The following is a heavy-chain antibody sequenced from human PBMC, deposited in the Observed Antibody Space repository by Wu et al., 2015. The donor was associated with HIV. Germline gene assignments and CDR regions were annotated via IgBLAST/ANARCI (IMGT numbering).Heavy chain of an antibody. CDR2: IIPLFGTT. D-gene: IGHD6-19*01. CDR1: GDTFSTST. Sequence: QVQLVQSGAEVKKPRSSVKVSCKASGDTFSTSTFTWVRQTPGQGLQWMGGIIPLFGTTDYAQIFQGRVTITTDESTGTAYMRLTSLRSEDTAVYYCASPRSPGFSSAWPTYFDYWGQGTLVTVSS. J-gene: IGHJ4*02. CDR3: ASPRSPGFSSAWPTYFDY. V-gene: IGHV1-69*05.